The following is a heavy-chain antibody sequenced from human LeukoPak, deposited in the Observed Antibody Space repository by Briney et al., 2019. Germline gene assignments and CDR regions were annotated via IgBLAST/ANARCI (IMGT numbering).Heavy chain of an antibody. CDR2: INHSGST. V-gene: IGHV4-34*01. CDR1: GGSFSGYY. J-gene: IGHJ4*02. D-gene: IGHD5-12*01. Sequence: SETLSLTCAVYGGSFSGYYWSWIRQPPGKVLEWIGEINHSGSTNYNPSLKSRVTISVDTSKNQFSLKLSSVSAADTAVYYCAKSMGYSGYGTFDYWGQGTLVTVSS. CDR3: AKSMGYSGYGTFDY.